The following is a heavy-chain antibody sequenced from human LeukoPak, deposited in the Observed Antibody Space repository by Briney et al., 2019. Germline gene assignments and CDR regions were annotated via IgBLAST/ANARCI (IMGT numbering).Heavy chain of an antibody. Sequence: GGSLRLSCAASGFTFSDYYMRWIRQAPGKGLEWVSYISSSGNIIYYADSVKGRFTISRDNAKNSLYLQMNSLRAEDTAIYYCARVTLGTYYLDYWGQGTLVTVSS. CDR1: GFTFSDYY. J-gene: IGHJ4*02. CDR3: ARVTLGTYYLDY. V-gene: IGHV3-11*04. CDR2: ISSSGNII. D-gene: IGHD3-16*01.